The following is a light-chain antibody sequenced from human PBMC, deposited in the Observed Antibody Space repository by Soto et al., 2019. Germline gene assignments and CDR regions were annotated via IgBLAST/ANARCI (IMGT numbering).Light chain of an antibody. CDR3: QQYGFSLRT. J-gene: IGKJ1*01. Sequence: EIVLTQSPATLSLSPGERATLSCRASQSVSSYLAWYQHKPGQAPRLLIYDAFNRATGVPVRFSGSGSGTDFTLTISSLEPEDFAVYYCQQYGFSLRTFGQGTKVDIK. CDR2: DAF. V-gene: IGKV3-11*01. CDR1: QSVSSY.